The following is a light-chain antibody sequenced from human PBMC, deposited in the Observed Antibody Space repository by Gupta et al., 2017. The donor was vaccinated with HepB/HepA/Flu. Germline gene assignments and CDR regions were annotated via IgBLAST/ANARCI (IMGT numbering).Light chain of an antibody. CDR3: TSYAGTNIFYV. CDR1: SSDVGAYNG. V-gene: IGLV2-8*01. Sequence: QSALTQPPSASGSPGPSVTISCTGSSSDVGAYNGVSWYQQHPGKAPKLMIYEVNKRPSGVPDRFSGSKSGNTASLTVSGLQAEDEADYYCTSYAGTNIFYVFGTGTTVTVL. CDR2: EVN. J-gene: IGLJ1*01.